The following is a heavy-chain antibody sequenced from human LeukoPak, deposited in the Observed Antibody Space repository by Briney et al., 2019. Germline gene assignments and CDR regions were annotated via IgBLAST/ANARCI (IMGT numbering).Heavy chain of an antibody. CDR1: GGSISSSSYY. J-gene: IGHJ4*02. Sequence: SETLSLTCTVSGGSISSSSYYWGWIRQPPGKGPEWIGSIYYSGSTYYNPSLKSRVTISVDTSKNQFSLKLSSVTAADTAVYYCARLTDYYDSSGYYSSFDYWGQGTLVTVSS. V-gene: IGHV4-39*01. CDR2: IYYSGST. D-gene: IGHD3-22*01. CDR3: ARLTDYYDSSGYYSSFDY.